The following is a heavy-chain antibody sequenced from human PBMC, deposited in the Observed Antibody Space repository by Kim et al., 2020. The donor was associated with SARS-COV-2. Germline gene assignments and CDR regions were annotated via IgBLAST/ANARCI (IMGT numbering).Heavy chain of an antibody. Sequence: GGSLRLSCAASGFTFSSYSMNWVRQAPGKGLEWVSYISSSSSTIYYADSVKGRFTISRDNAKNSLYLQMNSLRDEDTAVYYCARDPGPWEGPYYYDSGGGGQGTLVTVSS. D-gene: IGHD3-22*01. CDR2: ISSSSSTI. CDR1: GFTFSSYS. CDR3: ARDPGPWEGPYYYDSGG. V-gene: IGHV3-48*02. J-gene: IGHJ4*02.